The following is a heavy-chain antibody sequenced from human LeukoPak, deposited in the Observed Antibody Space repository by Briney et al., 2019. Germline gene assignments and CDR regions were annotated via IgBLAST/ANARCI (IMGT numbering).Heavy chain of an antibody. D-gene: IGHD3-22*01. CDR1: GGPFSGYY. V-gene: IGHV4-34*01. CDR2: INHSGST. Sequence: SETLSLTCAVYGGPFSGYYWSWIRQPPGKGLEWIGEINHSGSTNYNPSLKSRVTISVDTSKNQFSLKLSSVTAADTAVYYCARGYYDSSGYGSSDYWGQGTLVTVSS. CDR3: ARGYYDSSGYGSSDY. J-gene: IGHJ4*02.